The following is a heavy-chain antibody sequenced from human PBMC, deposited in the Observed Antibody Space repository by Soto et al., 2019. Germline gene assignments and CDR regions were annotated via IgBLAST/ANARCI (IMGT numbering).Heavy chain of an antibody. CDR1: GGTFSSYA. D-gene: IGHD1-1*01. Sequence: QVQLVQSGAEVKKPGSSVKVSCKASGGTFSSYAISWVRQAPGQGLEWMGGIIPIFGTANYAQKFQGRVTSPADDSTSTAYRELSSLRSEDTAVYYCARGPRTGTPSYYYYGMDVWGQGTTVTVSS. J-gene: IGHJ6*02. CDR3: ARGPRTGTPSYYYYGMDV. V-gene: IGHV1-69*12. CDR2: IIPIFGTA.